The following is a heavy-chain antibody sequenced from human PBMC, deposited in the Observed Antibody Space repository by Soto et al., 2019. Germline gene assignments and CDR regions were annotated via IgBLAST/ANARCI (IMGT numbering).Heavy chain of an antibody. CDR3: ARIQRITIFGVVRYYYGMDV. CDR1: GGSISSGGYY. D-gene: IGHD3-3*01. J-gene: IGHJ6*02. Sequence: TSETLSLTCTVSGGSISSGGYYWSWIRQHPGKGLEWIGYIYYSGSTYYNPSLKSQVTISVETSKNQFSLKLSSVTAADTAVYYCARIQRITIFGVVRYYYGMDVWGQGTTVTVSS. V-gene: IGHV4-31*01. CDR2: IYYSGST.